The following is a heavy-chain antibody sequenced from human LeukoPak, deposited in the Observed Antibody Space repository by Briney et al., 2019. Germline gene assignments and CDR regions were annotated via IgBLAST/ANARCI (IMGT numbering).Heavy chain of an antibody. D-gene: IGHD5-24*01. CDR3: ARALRRDGSLSFDY. Sequence: SETLSLTCTVSGGSISSYSWSWIRQPPGQGLEWIGCIYYNGGTNYNPSLETRVTISVDTSRNQFSLRLRSVTAADTAVYYCARALRRDGSLSFDYWGQGTLVTVSS. CDR2: IYYNGGT. CDR1: GGSISSYS. V-gene: IGHV4-59*01. J-gene: IGHJ4*02.